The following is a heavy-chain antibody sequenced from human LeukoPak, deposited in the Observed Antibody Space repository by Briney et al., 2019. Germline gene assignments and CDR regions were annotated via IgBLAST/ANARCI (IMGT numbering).Heavy chain of an antibody. J-gene: IGHJ4*02. CDR2: INHSGSA. D-gene: IGHD6-6*01. CDR1: GGSFSGYY. V-gene: IGHV4-34*01. Sequence: SETLSLTCAVSGGSFSGYYWSWIRQPPGEGLEWIGEINHSGSANYNPSSKSRVSISVDTSKNQFPLKLSSVTAADTAVYYCARRIAARRPSKALSGYYFDYWGQGTLVTVSS. CDR3: ARRIAARRPSKALSGYYFDY.